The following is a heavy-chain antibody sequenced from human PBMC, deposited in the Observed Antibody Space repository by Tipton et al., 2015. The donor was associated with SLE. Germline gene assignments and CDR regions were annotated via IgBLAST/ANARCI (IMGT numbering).Heavy chain of an antibody. CDR3: AKWAGPTVNFDY. V-gene: IGHV4-59*01. CDR1: GGSISSYY. J-gene: IGHJ4*02. D-gene: IGHD4-11*01. CDR2: IYYSGST. Sequence: TLSLTCTVSGGSISSYYWSWIRQPPGKGLEWIGYIYYSGSTNYNPSLKSRVTISVDTSKNQFSLKLSSVTAADPAVYYCAKWAGPTVNFDYWGQGTRVTVSS.